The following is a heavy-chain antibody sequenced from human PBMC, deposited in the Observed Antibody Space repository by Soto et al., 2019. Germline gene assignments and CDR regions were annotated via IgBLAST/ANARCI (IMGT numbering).Heavy chain of an antibody. D-gene: IGHD3-10*01. V-gene: IGHV4-34*01. CDR1: GGSFSGYQ. Sequence: QVQLQQWGAGLLKPSETLSLTCAVYGGSFSGYQWSWIRQTPGKGLEWIGEINDSGNINYNPSLKSRVTIFLDTPKKQISLKLISVTAADSAVYYCARGEILWFGELSRRGCYHYYVDVWGKGTTVTVSS. CDR3: ARGEILWFGELSRRGCYHYYVDV. CDR2: INDSGNI. J-gene: IGHJ6*03.